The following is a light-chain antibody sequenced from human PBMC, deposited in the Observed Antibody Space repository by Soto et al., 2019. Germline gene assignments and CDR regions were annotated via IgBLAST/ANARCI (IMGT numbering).Light chain of an antibody. J-gene: IGLJ1*01. CDR1: SSDVGGYNY. Sequence: QSALTQPASVSGSPGQSITISCTGTSSDVGGYNYVSWYQQHPGKAPKLMIYEVSNRPSGVSNRFSGSKSGNTASLTISGLQAEDEADYYCSSYTSGSTRYVFGIGTKVTVL. CDR2: EVS. V-gene: IGLV2-14*01. CDR3: SSYTSGSTRYV.